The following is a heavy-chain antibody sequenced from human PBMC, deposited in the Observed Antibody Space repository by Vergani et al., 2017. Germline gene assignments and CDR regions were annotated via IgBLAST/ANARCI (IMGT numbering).Heavy chain of an antibody. CDR2: ISGSGGST. D-gene: IGHD5-12*01. Sequence: EVQLLESGGDLVQPGGSLRLSCAASGFTFNYYAMNWVRQAPGKGLEWVSGISGSGGSTYYAGSVKGRFTISRDSSKNTLYLQMNSLSAGDTAVYYCAKAKPRNSGYDYLYYYHAMDVWGQGTTVTVSS. V-gene: IGHV3-23*01. CDR1: GFTFNYYA. J-gene: IGHJ6*02. CDR3: AKAKPRNSGYDYLYYYHAMDV.